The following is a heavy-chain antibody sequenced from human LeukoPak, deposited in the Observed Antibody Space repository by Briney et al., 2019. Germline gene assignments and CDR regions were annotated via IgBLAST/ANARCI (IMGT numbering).Heavy chain of an antibody. CDR1: GFTFSNSA. CDR3: AKVYSGSYYDWFDP. D-gene: IGHD1-26*01. CDR2: ISGSGGST. Sequence: GGSLRLSCAASGFTFSNSAMSWVRQAPGKGLEWVSAISGSGGSTYYADSVKGRFTISRDNSKNTLYLRMNSLRAEDTAVYYCAKVYSGSYYDWFDPWGQGTLVTVSS. V-gene: IGHV3-23*01. J-gene: IGHJ5*02.